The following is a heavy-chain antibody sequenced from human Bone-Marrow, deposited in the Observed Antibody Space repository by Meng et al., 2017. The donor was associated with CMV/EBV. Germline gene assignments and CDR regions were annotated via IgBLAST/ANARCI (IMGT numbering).Heavy chain of an antibody. V-gene: IGHV3-30*18. CDR1: YA. D-gene: IGHD2-2*01. Sequence: YAMNWVRQAPGKGLEWVAVISYDGSNKYYADSVKGRFTISRDNSKDTLYLQMNSLRFEDTAVYYCAKDLPTEIVVVPAATAFDYWGRGTLVTVSS. J-gene: IGHJ4*02. CDR2: ISYDGSNK. CDR3: AKDLPTEIVVVPAATAFDY.